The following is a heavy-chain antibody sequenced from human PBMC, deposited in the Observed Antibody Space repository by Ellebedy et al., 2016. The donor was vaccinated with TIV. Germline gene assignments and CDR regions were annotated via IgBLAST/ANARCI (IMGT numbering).Heavy chain of an antibody. V-gene: IGHV3-33*01. CDR3: ARDRGRYGDPFDY. CDR1: GFTFSSYG. D-gene: IGHD4-17*01. Sequence: PGGSLRLSCAASGFTFSSYGMHWVRQAPGKGLEWVAVIWYDGSNKYYADSVKGRFTISRDNSKNTLYLQMNSLRAEDTAVYYCARDRGRYGDPFDYWGQGTLVTVSS. CDR2: IWYDGSNK. J-gene: IGHJ4*02.